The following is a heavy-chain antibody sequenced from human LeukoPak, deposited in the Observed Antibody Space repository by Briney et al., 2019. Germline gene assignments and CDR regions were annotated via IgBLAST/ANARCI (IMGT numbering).Heavy chain of an antibody. V-gene: IGHV5-51*01. J-gene: IGHJ4*02. CDR3: ATGEYSYVLALTFDY. Sequence: GESLKISCKGSGYSFTSYWIGWGRQMPGKSLEWRGIIYPGDSDTRYSPSFQGQVTISADKSISTAYLQWSSLKASDTAMYYCATGEYSYVLALTFDYWGQGTLVTVSS. CDR1: GYSFTSYW. D-gene: IGHD5-18*01. CDR2: IYPGDSDT.